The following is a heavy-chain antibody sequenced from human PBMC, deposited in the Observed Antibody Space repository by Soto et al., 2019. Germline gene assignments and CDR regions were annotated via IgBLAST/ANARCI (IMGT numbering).Heavy chain of an antibody. CDR1: GYTFIGYW. V-gene: IGHV1-2*02. D-gene: IGHD3-9*01. Sequence: ASVKVSCKASGYTFIGYWMHGVRQAPGQGLEWLGWINPNSGATIYGQKFQGRDTMSRDTSISRAYMELSRLRSDDTAVYYCARASYYDILTGYSRNAFDIWGQGTIVTVS. J-gene: IGHJ3*02. CDR2: INPNSGAT. CDR3: ARASYYDILTGYSRNAFDI.